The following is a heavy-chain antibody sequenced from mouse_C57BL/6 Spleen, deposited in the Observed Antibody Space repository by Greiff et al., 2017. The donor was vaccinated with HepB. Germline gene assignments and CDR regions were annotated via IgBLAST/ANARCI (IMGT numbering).Heavy chain of an antibody. J-gene: IGHJ3*01. Sequence: EVQLQQSGPELVKPGASVKISCKASGYTFTDYYMNWVKQSHGKSLEWIGDINPNNGGTSYNQKFKGKATLTVDKSSSTAYMELRSLTSEDSAVYYCARSNSPYYSNSWFAYWGQGTLVTVSA. D-gene: IGHD2-5*01. CDR3: ARSNSPYYSNSWFAY. CDR2: INPNNGGT. V-gene: IGHV1-26*01. CDR1: GYTFTDYY.